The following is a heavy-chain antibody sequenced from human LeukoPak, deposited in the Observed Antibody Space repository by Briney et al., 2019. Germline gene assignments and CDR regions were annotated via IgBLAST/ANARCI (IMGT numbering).Heavy chain of an antibody. CDR1: GFTFSSYA. CDR2: ISGSGGST. D-gene: IGHD3-3*01. Sequence: GGSLRLSCAASGFTFSSYAMSWVRQAPGKGLEWVSAISGSGGSTYYADSVKGRFTISRDNSKNTLYLQMNSLRAEDTAVYYCANCMDNDLYFDLWGRGTLVTVSS. V-gene: IGHV3-23*01. CDR3: ANCMDNDLYFDL. J-gene: IGHJ2*01.